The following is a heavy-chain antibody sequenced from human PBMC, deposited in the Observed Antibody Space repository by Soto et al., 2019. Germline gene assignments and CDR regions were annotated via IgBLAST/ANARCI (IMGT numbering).Heavy chain of an antibody. J-gene: IGHJ3*02. D-gene: IGHD3-22*01. CDR1: GYTFTSYG. V-gene: IGHV1-18*01. CDR2: ISAYNGNT. CDR3: ARGLRDYYDSSGYDDAFDI. Sequence: QVQLVQSGAEVKKPGASVKVSCKASGYTFTSYGISWVRQAPGQGLEWMGWISAYNGNTNYAQKLQGRVTMTTDTXXSXAXXELRSLRSDDTAVYYCARGLRDYYDSSGYDDAFDIWGQGTMVTVSS.